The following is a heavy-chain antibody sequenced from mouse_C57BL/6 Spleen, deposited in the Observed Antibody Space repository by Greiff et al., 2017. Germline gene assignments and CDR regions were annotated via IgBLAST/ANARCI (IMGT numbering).Heavy chain of an antibody. Sequence: VQLQQPGAELVKPGASVKLSCKASGYTFTSYWMHWVKQRPGRGLEWIGRIDPNSGGTKYNEKFKSKATLTADKSSSTAYMELRSLTSEDSAVYFCARYDYGSLYAMDYWGQGTSVTVSS. D-gene: IGHD1-1*01. CDR3: ARYDYGSLYAMDY. V-gene: IGHV1-62-3*01. CDR1: GYTFTSYW. J-gene: IGHJ4*01. CDR2: IDPNSGGT.